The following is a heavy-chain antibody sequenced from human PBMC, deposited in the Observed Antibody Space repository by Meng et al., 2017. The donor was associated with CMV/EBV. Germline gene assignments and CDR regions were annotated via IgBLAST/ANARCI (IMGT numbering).Heavy chain of an antibody. CDR3: ASGVAGTSFDWFDP. D-gene: IGHD6-19*01. CDR2: ISSSSSYI. CDR1: GFTFSSYS. Sequence: GESLKISCAASGFTFSSYSMNWVRQAPGKGLEWVSSISSSSSYIYYADSVKGRFTISRDNAKNSPYLQMNSLRAEDTAVYYCASGVAGTSFDWFDPWGQGTLVTVSS. J-gene: IGHJ5*02. V-gene: IGHV3-21*01.